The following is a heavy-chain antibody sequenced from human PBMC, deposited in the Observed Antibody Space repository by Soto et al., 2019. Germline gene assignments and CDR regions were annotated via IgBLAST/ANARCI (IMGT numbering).Heavy chain of an antibody. CDR1: GFTFRNYA. Sequence: EVQLLESGGGLVQPGGSLRLSCTASGFTFRNYAMIWVRQAPGKGLQWVSGISDSGAVIFHADSVRGRFTISRDNVNDTLYLQMNNLRAEDSGLYYCTRGPRPISTGTGAYWGQGTQVTVSS. D-gene: IGHD3-10*01. CDR3: TRGPRPISTGTGAY. V-gene: IGHV3-23*01. CDR2: ISDSGAVI. J-gene: IGHJ4*02.